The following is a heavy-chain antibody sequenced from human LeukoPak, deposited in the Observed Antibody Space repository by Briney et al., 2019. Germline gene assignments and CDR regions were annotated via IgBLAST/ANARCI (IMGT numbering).Heavy chain of an antibody. J-gene: IGHJ4*02. Sequence: PGGSLRLSCAASGFTFSTYAMTWVRRAPGRGLEWVSAISGSGGSTYYADSVKGRFTISRDNSRNTLYLQMNSLRGEDTAVYYCAKGGSGWFSLADYWGQGTLVTVSS. D-gene: IGHD6-19*01. CDR3: AKGGSGWFSLADY. V-gene: IGHV3-23*01. CDR1: GFTFSTYA. CDR2: ISGSGGST.